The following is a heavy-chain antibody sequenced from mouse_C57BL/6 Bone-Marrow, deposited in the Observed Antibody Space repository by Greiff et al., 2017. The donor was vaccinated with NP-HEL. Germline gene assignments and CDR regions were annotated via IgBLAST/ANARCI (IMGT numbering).Heavy chain of an antibody. V-gene: IGHV1-22*01. CDR2: INPNNGGT. J-gene: IGHJ3*01. CDR1: GYTFTDYN. D-gene: IGHD2-3*01. CDR3: ARLGDGYPAWFAY. Sequence: EVQLQQSGPELVKPGASVKMSCKASGYTFTDYNMHWVKQSHGKSLEWIGYINPNNGGTSYKQKFKGKATLTVNKSSSTAYMELRSLTSEDSAVYYCARLGDGYPAWFAYWGQGTLVTVSA.